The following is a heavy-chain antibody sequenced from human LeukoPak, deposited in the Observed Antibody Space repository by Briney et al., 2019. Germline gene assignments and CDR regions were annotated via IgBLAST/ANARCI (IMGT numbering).Heavy chain of an antibody. CDR3: ARSSGYSYGYDY. Sequence: ASEKDSFKASGYTFTIYAMHWVRQAPGQRLEWMGWINAGNGNTKYSQKFQGRVTITRDTSASTAYMELSSLRSEDTAVYYCARSSGYSYGYDYWGQGTLVTVSS. CDR2: INAGNGNT. CDR1: GYTFTIYA. V-gene: IGHV1-3*01. J-gene: IGHJ4*02. D-gene: IGHD5-18*01.